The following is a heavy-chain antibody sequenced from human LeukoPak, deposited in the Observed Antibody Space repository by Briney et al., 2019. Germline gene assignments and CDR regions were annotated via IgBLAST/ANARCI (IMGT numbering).Heavy chain of an antibody. J-gene: IGHJ5*02. V-gene: IGHV1-46*01. CDR2: INPSGGST. CDR3: ARVLGVVAATSTWFDP. D-gene: IGHD2-15*01. CDR1: GYTFTSYY. Sequence: ASVKASCKASGYTFTSYYMHWVRQAPGQGLEWMGIINPSGGSTSYAQKFQGRVTMTRDTSTSTVYMELSSLRSEDTAVYYCARVLGVVAATSTWFDPWGQGTLVTVSS.